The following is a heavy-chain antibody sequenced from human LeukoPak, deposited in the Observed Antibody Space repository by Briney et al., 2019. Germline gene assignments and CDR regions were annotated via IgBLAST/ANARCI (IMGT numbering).Heavy chain of an antibody. J-gene: IGHJ2*01. CDR3: ARVPVVEWLLWSDGYFDL. D-gene: IGHD3-3*01. Sequence: SQTLSLTCTVSGGSISSGDYYWGWIRQPPGKGLERIGYIYYSGSTYYNPYLNSRVTISVDTSQNQFSLKLSSVTAASTAVYYCARVPVVEWLLWSDGYFDLGCRGTLVTV. CDR1: GGSISSGDYY. V-gene: IGHV4-30-4*08. CDR2: IYYSGST.